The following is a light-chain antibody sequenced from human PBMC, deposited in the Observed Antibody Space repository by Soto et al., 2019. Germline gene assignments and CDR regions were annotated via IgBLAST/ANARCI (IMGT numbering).Light chain of an antibody. J-gene: IGKJ1*01. Sequence: DIQMTQSPSTLPASVGDRVTITCRASQSISHWLAWYQQKPGTAPKLLIYHASNLESGVPSRFSGSGSGTDFTLTISSLQPDDFATYYCHQYQSYSFGQGTKVDIK. CDR1: QSISHW. CDR2: HAS. CDR3: HQYQSYS. V-gene: IGKV1-5*01.